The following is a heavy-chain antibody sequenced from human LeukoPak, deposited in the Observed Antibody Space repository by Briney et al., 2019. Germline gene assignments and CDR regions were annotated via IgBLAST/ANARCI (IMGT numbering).Heavy chain of an antibody. CDR3: ARFKRAGGWSYFDY. CDR2: INHDGST. J-gene: IGHJ4*02. Sequence: SETLSLTCAVYGGSFSGHYWTWIRQPPGKGLEWIGEINHDGSTNYNPSLKSRVTISVDTSKNQFSLKMRSVTAADTAVYYCARFKRAGGWSYFDYWGQGTLVTVSS. CDR1: GGSFSGHY. V-gene: IGHV4-34*01. D-gene: IGHD6-19*01.